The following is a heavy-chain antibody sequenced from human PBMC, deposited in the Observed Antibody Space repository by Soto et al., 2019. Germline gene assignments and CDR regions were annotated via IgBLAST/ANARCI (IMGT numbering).Heavy chain of an antibody. V-gene: IGHV3-72*01. CDR1: EFTFSDYY. CDR2: TRNKANGYTT. J-gene: IGHJ2*01. Sequence: EVQLVESGGGLVQPGGSLRLSCAAAEFTFSDYYMDWVRQAPGKGLEWVGRTRNKANGYTTEYAASVKGRFTISIDDSTNSLYLQMNSLKTEDTAVYYCTRNNGLNRYFDLWGRGTLVTVSS. CDR3: TRNNGLNRYFDL. D-gene: IGHD1-20*01.